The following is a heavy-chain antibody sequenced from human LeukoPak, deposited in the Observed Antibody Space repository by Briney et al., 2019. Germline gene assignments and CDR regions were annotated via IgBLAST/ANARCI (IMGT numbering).Heavy chain of an antibody. D-gene: IGHD3-10*01. Sequence: GGSLRLSCVASGFTFKTFWMSWVRQAPGKGLEWVANINEDGSEKYYVDSVTGRFTISRDNAKNSLYLQMNSLRAEDTAVYYCARGGVRGVLLPVDYWGQGTLVTVSS. V-gene: IGHV3-7*01. J-gene: IGHJ4*02. CDR2: INEDGSEK. CDR3: ARGGVRGVLLPVDY. CDR1: GFTFKTFW.